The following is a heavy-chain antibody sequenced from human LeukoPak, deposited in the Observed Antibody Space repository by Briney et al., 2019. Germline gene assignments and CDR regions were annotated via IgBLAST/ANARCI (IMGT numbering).Heavy chain of an antibody. D-gene: IGHD1-1*01. V-gene: IGHV3-53*01. Sequence: GGSLSLSCEASGFTFSAYALTWIRQAPGKGLEWVSVIYCGGSTYYEDSVKGRFTISRDNSKNTLYLQLNIFRGEGTAGDYWARDRGDWNRPDGYLDYWGQGALVTVSS. CDR3: ARDRGDWNRPDGYLDY. CDR2: IYCGGST. J-gene: IGHJ4*02. CDR1: GFTFSAYA.